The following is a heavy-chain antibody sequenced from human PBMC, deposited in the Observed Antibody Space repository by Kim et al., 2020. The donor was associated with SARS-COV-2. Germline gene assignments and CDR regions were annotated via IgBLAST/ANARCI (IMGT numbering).Heavy chain of an antibody. D-gene: IGHD2-2*01. CDR2: INAGNTNT. CDR1: GYTFTSYA. Sequence: ASVKVSCKASGYTFTSYAMHWVRQAPGQRLEWMGWINAGNTNTKYSQKFQGRVTITRDTSASTAYMELSSLRSEDTAVYYCARGEGAAAYFDYWGQGTLVTVSS. CDR3: ARGEGAAAYFDY. J-gene: IGHJ4*02. V-gene: IGHV1-3*01.